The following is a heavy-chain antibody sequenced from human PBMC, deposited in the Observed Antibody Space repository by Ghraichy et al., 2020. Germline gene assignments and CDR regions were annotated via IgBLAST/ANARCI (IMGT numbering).Heavy chain of an antibody. J-gene: IGHJ4*02. V-gene: IGHV4-30-2*01. Sequence: SETLSLTCAVSGGSISSGGYSWSWIRQPPGKGLEWIGYIYHSGSTYYNPSLKSRVTISVDRSKNQFSLKLSSVTAADTAVYYCARAGDYYFDYWGQGTLV. CDR2: IYHSGST. CDR3: ARAGDYYFDY. D-gene: IGHD1-26*01. CDR1: GGSISSGGYS.